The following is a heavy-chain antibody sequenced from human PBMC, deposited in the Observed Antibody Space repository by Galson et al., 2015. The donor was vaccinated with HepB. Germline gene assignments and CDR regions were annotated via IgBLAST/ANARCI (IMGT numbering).Heavy chain of an antibody. CDR3: QVVTLS. J-gene: IGHJ5*02. CDR2: INSDGSIT. Sequence: SLRLSCAASGFSISSYWMHWVRQAPGKGLVWVSRINSDGSITNYADSVKGRFTISRDNAKSTLFLQMNSLRAEDTAVYYCQVVTLSWGQGTLVTVSS. CDR1: GFSISSYW. V-gene: IGHV3-74*01. D-gene: IGHD3-22*01.